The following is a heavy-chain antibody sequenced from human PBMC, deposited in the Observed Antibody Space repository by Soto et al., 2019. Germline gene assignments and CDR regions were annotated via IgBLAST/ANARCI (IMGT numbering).Heavy chain of an antibody. CDR2: IYYRGST. CDR1: GGPISSYY. D-gene: IGHD5-12*01. CDR3: ARDSVGSGYD. J-gene: IGHJ4*02. Sequence: QVQLQESGPGLVKPSETLSLTCTVSGGPISSYYWSWIRQPPGKRLEWIGYIYYRGSTNYNPSLKSRVTISVDTSKKQFALELRSVTAADTAVYYCARDSVGSGYDWGQGTLVTVSS. V-gene: IGHV4-59*01.